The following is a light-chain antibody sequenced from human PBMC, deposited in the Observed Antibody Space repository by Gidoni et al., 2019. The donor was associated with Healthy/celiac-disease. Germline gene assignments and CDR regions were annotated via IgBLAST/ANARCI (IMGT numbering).Light chain of an antibody. CDR1: QSISNW. CDR3: QQYNSYPLT. V-gene: IGKV1-5*03. J-gene: IGKJ4*01. CDR2: KAS. Sequence: DIQMTQSPSTLSASVRDRVTITCRASQSISNWLAWYQQKPGKAPKVLIYKASSLESGVPSRFGGSGSGTEFTLTISSLQPDDFATYYCQQYNSYPLTFGGGTRVEIK.